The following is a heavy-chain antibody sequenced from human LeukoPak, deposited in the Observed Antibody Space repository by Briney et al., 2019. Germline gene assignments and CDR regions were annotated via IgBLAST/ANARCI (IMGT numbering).Heavy chain of an antibody. Sequence: SETLSPTCAVSGGSFFGSHWNWIRQSPEKGLEWIGEINHSGRTNYNPSLKSRVTISVDTSKSQFFLKLTSVTAAGTAVYYCARDPTTVVTLPYYFDFWGQGTLVTVS. V-gene: IGHV4-34*01. CDR3: ARDPTTVVTLPYYFDF. CDR1: GGSFFGSH. CDR2: INHSGRT. J-gene: IGHJ4*02. D-gene: IGHD4-23*01.